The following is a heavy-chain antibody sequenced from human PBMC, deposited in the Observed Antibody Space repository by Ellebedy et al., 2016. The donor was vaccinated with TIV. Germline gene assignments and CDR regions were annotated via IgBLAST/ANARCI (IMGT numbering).Heavy chain of an antibody. J-gene: IGHJ4*02. CDR1: GPIFSHNW. D-gene: IGHD4-17*01. Sequence: GESLKISCVDSGPIFSHNWMSWVRQAPGKGLEWVANIKQDGTEKYYVDSVKGRFTISRDNAKNSLYLQMNSLRAEDTAVYYCARVTTLATGTGYYFDYWGQGTLVTVSS. CDR3: ARVTTLATGTGYYFDY. CDR2: IKQDGTEK. V-gene: IGHV3-7*01.